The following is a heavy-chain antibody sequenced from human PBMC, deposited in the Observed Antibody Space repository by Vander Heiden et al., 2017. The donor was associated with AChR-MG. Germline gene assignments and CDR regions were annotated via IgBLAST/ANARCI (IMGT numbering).Heavy chain of an antibody. V-gene: IGHV3-23*01. D-gene: IGHD5-18*01. Sequence: EVQPLESGGGLVQPGGSLRLSCAASGFTFRSRAMSWVRQAPGKGPQWVSTISGSGGRTYYADSVKGRFTISRDNSKNTLYLQMNSLRAEDTAVYYCARDTAEDDWGQGALVTVSS. CDR2: ISGSGGRT. CDR3: ARDTAEDD. CDR1: GFTFRSRA. J-gene: IGHJ4*02.